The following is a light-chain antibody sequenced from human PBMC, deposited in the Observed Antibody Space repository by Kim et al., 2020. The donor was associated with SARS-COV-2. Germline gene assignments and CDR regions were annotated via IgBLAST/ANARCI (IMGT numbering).Light chain of an antibody. CDR3: QSADGSGTYV. Sequence: SPGQTARSTCSGDTLPEKQTYWYQQKSGQAPLLVIYKDNERPSGIPGRFSGSSSGTTVTLTISGVQAEDDADYYCQSADGSGTYVFGTGTKVTVL. J-gene: IGLJ1*01. CDR2: KDN. V-gene: IGLV3-25*03. CDR1: TLPEKQ.